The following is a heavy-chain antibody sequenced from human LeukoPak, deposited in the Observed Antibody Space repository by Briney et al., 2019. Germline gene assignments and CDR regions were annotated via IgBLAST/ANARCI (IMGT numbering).Heavy chain of an antibody. Sequence: SVKVSCKTSGGTFTSYAITWVRQAPGQGLEWMGKIIPISGTTNYAQTFQGRVTFTADESTSTAYMELSSLRSEDTALYYCARKLRLGGNWFDPWGQGTLVTVSS. CDR2: IIPISGTT. J-gene: IGHJ5*02. D-gene: IGHD1-26*01. CDR1: GGTFTSYA. V-gene: IGHV1-69*13. CDR3: ARKLRLGGNWFDP.